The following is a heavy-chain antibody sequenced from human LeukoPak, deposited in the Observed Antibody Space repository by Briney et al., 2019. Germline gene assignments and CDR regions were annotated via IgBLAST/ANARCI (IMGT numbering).Heavy chain of an antibody. CDR2: ITPMFSTA. J-gene: IGHJ4*02. CDR3: AREDPHYGSGSYSD. CDR1: GGTFSSYA. V-gene: IGHV1-69*01. Sequence: ASVKVSCKASGGTFSSYAISWVRQAPGQGLEWMGVITPMFSTANYAQKFQGRVTITADESTSTAYMELSSLRSEDMAVYYCAREDPHYGSGSYSDWGQGTLVTVSS. D-gene: IGHD3-10*01.